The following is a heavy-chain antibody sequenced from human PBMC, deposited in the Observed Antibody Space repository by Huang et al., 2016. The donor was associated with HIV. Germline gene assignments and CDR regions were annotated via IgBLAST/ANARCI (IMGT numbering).Heavy chain of an antibody. V-gene: IGHV1-18*04. J-gene: IGHJ4*02. D-gene: IGHD3-16*01. CDR3: ARTKGEFDF. CDR2: ISGDNVST. CDR1: GYKFHIYE. Sequence: QIHLVQSGPEVKQPGASWKVSCKASGYKFHIYEITWVRQTPGQGLEWMGWISGDNVSTRLAHKFQDRLTMTTDGSTSTAYLELRSLRLDDTAVYYCARTKGEFDFWGQGALVTVSS.